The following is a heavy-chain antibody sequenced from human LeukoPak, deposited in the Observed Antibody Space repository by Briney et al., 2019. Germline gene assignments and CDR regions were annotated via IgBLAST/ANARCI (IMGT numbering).Heavy chain of an antibody. CDR3: AKDGAWLRFDD. CDR2: ISPGGGPT. J-gene: IGHJ4*02. V-gene: IGHV3-23*01. CDR1: GFTFNSYA. D-gene: IGHD5-12*01. Sequence: GGSLRLSCAASGFTFNSYAMSWVRQAPGKGLEWVSGISPGGGPTYYADSVKGRFTISRDDSKNTLYLQMNNLRAEDTAVYYCAKDGAWLRFDDWGQGILVTVSS.